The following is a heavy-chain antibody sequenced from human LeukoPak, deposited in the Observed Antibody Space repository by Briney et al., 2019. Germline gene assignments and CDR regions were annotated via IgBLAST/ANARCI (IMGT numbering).Heavy chain of an antibody. CDR3: SSSMVATYDHYYGMDV. CDR2: INTDGSTT. Sequence: GGSLRLSCAASGFTFSNSWMHWVRQAPGKGLVWVSRINTDGSTTIYADSVKGRFTISRDGAKNTLYLQMNSLKTEDTAVYYCSSSMVATYDHYYGMDVWGQGTTVTVSS. CDR1: GFTFSNSW. D-gene: IGHD5-12*01. J-gene: IGHJ6*02. V-gene: IGHV3-74*01.